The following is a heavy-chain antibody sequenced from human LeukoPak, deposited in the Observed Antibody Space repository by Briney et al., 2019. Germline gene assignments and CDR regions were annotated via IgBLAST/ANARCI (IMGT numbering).Heavy chain of an antibody. CDR1: GFTFNSYN. CDR2: ISSSSSTI. CDR3: ASPEWLPDSIDI. Sequence: GGSLRLSCAASGFTFNSYNIKWVRQAPGKGQEWVSYISSSSSTIYYADSVKGRFTISRDNAKNSLYLQMNSLRAEDTAVYYCASPEWLPDSIDIWGQGTMVTVSS. D-gene: IGHD3-3*01. V-gene: IGHV3-48*04. J-gene: IGHJ3*02.